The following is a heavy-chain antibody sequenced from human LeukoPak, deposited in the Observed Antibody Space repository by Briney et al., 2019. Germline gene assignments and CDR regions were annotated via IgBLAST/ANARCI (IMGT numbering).Heavy chain of an antibody. V-gene: IGHV3-23*01. D-gene: IGHD2-21*01. CDR1: GFTFSSYA. CDR2: ISGSGGST. Sequence: GGSLRLSCAASGFTFSSYAMSWVRQAPGKGLEWVSAISGSGGSTYYADSVKGRFTISRDNSKNTLYLQMNSLRAEDTAVYYCARQPSAMWCFDPWGQGTLVTVSS. CDR3: ARQPSAMWCFDP. J-gene: IGHJ5*02.